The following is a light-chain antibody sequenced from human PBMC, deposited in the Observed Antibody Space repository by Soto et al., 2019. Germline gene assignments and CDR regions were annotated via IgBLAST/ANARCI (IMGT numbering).Light chain of an antibody. CDR2: DVS. J-gene: IGLJ2*01. CDR3: NSFTTSSTLV. V-gene: IGLV2-14*03. CDR1: SSDVGAYNY. Sequence: QSALTQPASVSGSPGQSITISCTGTSSDVGAYNYVSWYQHHPGKAPKLMIYDVSNRPSGVSNRFSGSKSGNTASLTISGLKAEDEADYYSNSFTTSSTLVFGGGTKVTGL.